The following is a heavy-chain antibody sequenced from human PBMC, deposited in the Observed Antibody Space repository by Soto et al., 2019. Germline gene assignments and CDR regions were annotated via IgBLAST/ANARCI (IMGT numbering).Heavy chain of an antibody. Sequence: SVKVSCKASGGTFSSYAISWVRQAPGQGLEWMGGIIPIFGTANYAQKFQGRVTITADKSTSTAYMELSSLRSEDTAVYYCANADLYYYDSSGPNWFDPWGQGTLVTVS. V-gene: IGHV1-69*06. CDR2: IIPIFGTA. D-gene: IGHD3-22*01. CDR3: ANADLYYYDSSGPNWFDP. CDR1: GGTFSSYA. J-gene: IGHJ5*02.